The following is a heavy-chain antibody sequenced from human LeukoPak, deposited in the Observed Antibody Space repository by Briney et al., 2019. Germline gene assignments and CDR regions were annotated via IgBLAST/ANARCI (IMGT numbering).Heavy chain of an antibody. J-gene: IGHJ4*02. Sequence: SETLSLTCTVSGGSISSYYWSWIRQPPGKGLEWIGSIYYSGSTYYNPSLKSRVTISVDTSKNQFSLKLSSVTAADTAVYYCARTNDSSGYYDYWGQGTLVTVSS. V-gene: IGHV4-59*12. CDR2: IYYSGST. CDR3: ARTNDSSGYYDY. D-gene: IGHD3-22*01. CDR1: GGSISSYY.